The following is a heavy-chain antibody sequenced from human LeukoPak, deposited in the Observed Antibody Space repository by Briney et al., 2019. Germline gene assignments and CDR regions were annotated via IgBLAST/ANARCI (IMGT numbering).Heavy chain of an antibody. J-gene: IGHJ4*02. Sequence: SETLSLTCAVYGGSFSGYYWSWIRQPPGKGLEWIGEINHSGSTNYNPSLKSRVTISVDTPKNQFSLKLSSVTAADTAVYYCAREPIAVGYWGQGTLVTVSS. CDR1: GGSFSGYY. CDR2: INHSGST. V-gene: IGHV4-34*01. D-gene: IGHD6-19*01. CDR3: AREPIAVGY.